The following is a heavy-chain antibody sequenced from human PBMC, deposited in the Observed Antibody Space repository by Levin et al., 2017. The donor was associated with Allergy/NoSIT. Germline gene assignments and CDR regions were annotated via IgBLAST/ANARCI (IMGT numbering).Heavy chain of an antibody. J-gene: IGHJ3*02. CDR3: AKDTESSGYYNAFDI. CDR2: ISGSGSSP. Sequence: GGSLRLSCAASGFTFSIYAMSWVRQAPGKGLEWVSSISGSGSSPYYADSVKGRFTISRDNSKNTLYLQMNRLRAEDTAVFYCAKDTESSGYYNAFDIWGQGTLVTVSA. V-gene: IGHV3-23*01. CDR1: GFTFSIYA. D-gene: IGHD3-22*01.